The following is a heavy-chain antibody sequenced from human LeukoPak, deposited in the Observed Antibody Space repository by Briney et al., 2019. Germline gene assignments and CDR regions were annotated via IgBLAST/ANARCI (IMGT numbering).Heavy chain of an antibody. CDR3: AKLKGFWTKTEIDY. V-gene: IGHV3-23*01. Sequence: PGGSLRLSCAASGFTFSSYAMSWVRQAPGKGLEWVSAISGSGGSTYYADSVKGRFTISIDNSKNTLYLQMNSLRAEDTAIYYCAKLKGFWTKTEIDYWGQGTLVTVSS. CDR1: GFTFSSYA. D-gene: IGHD3/OR15-3a*01. CDR2: ISGSGGST. J-gene: IGHJ4*02.